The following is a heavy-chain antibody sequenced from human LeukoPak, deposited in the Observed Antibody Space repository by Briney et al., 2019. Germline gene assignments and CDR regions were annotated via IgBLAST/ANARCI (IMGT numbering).Heavy chain of an antibody. V-gene: IGHV3-23*01. CDR3: AKRGVVIRVILVGFHKEAYYFDS. Sequence: GGSLRLSCAVSGITLSNYGMSWVRQAPGKGLEWVAGISGSGGGTNYADSVKGRFTISRDNPKNTLYLQMNSLRAEDTAVYSCAKRGVVIRVILVGFHKEAYYFDSWGQGALVTVSS. CDR2: ISGSGGGT. J-gene: IGHJ4*02. D-gene: IGHD3-22*01. CDR1: GITLSNYG.